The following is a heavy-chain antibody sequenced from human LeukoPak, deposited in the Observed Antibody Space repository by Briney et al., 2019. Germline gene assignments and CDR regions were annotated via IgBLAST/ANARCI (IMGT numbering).Heavy chain of an antibody. Sequence: PGGSLRLSCAASGFTFSSYWMGWVRQAPGKGLEWVANIKQDGSEKYYVDSVKGRFTISRDNAKNSLYLQMNSLRAEDTAVYYCARDWSLNTAMAPRVSQMDVWGKGTTVTVSS. D-gene: IGHD5-18*01. J-gene: IGHJ6*04. CDR3: ARDWSLNTAMAPRVSQMDV. V-gene: IGHV3-7*01. CDR2: IKQDGSEK. CDR1: GFTFSSYW.